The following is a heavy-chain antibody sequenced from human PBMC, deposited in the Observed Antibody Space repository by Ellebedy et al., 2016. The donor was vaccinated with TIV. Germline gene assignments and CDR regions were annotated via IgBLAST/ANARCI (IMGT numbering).Heavy chain of an antibody. V-gene: IGHV3-7*01. CDR1: GFTFSRYW. D-gene: IGHD2-2*01. Sequence: GESLKISCAASGFTFSRYWMSWVRQAPGKGLEWVANIKQDGSEKYYVDSVKGRFTISRDNAKNSLYLQMNSLIAEDTAVYYCARDFDCSSATCYDGGFDYWGQGTLVTVSS. J-gene: IGHJ4*02. CDR2: IKQDGSEK. CDR3: ARDFDCSSATCYDGGFDY.